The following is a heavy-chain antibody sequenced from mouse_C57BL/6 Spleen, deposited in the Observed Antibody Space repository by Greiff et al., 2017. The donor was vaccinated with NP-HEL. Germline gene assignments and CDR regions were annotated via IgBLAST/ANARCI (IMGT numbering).Heavy chain of an antibody. CDR1: GYTFTSYW. V-gene: IGHV1-61*01. J-gene: IGHJ2*01. Sequence: VQLQQPGAELVRPGSSVKLSCKASGYTFTSYWMDWVKQRPGQGLEWIGNIYPSDSETHYNQKFKDKATLTVDKSSSTAYMQLSSLTSEDSAVYYCARHYGSTGYFDYWGQGTTLTVSS. CDR3: ARHYGSTGYFDY. D-gene: IGHD1-1*01. CDR2: IYPSDSET.